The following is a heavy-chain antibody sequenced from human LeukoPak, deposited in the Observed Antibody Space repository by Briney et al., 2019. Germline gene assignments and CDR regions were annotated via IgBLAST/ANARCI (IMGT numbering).Heavy chain of an antibody. D-gene: IGHD1-26*01. CDR3: ARDPSGTYYNWFDP. J-gene: IGHJ5*02. V-gene: IGHV1-69*13. CDR1: GGTFSSYA. Sequence: ASVKVSCKASGGTFSSYAFNWVRQAPGQGLEWMGGIIPMYGTTKYAQKFQGRVTITADVSTSTTYMELNSLRSEDTAVYYCARDPSGTYYNWFDPWGQGTLVTVSS. CDR2: IIPMYGTT.